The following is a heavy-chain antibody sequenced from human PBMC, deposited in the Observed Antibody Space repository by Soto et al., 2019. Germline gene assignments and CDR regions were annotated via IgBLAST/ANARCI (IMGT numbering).Heavy chain of an antibody. V-gene: IGHV4-28*01. CDR2: IYHSGIT. J-gene: IGHJ4*02. CDR3: ARREIQGPIDY. Sequence: AETLSLTCAVSGGSISSSNWWSWVRQSPGKGLEWIGYIYHSGITYYNPSLKSRVTMSVDTSKNQFSLKLTSVTAVDTAVYYCARREIQGPIDYWGQGTLVTVSS. D-gene: IGHD1-26*01. CDR1: GGSISSSNW.